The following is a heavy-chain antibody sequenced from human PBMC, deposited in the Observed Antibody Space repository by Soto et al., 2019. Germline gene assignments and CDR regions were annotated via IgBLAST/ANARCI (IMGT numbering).Heavy chain of an antibody. CDR1: GGTFSSYA. Sequence: ASVKVSCKASGGTFSSYAISWVRQAPGQGLEWMGGIIPIFGTANYAQKFQGRVTITADESTSTAYMQMNSLRAEDTALYYCAKAFSSWHDKIDYWGQGTLVTVSS. D-gene: IGHD6-13*01. CDR2: IIPIFGTA. J-gene: IGHJ4*02. V-gene: IGHV1-69*13. CDR3: AKAFSSWHDKIDY.